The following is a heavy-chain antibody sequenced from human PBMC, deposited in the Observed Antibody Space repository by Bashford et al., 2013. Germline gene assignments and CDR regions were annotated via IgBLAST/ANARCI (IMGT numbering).Heavy chain of an antibody. D-gene: IGHD3-22*01. CDR2: ISAYNGNT. Sequence: ASVKVSCKASGYTFTSYGISWVRQAPGQGLEWMGWISAYNGNTNYAQKLQGRVTMTTDTSTSTAYMELRSLRSDDTAVYYCARVILDYDRSGYFDPWGQGTLVTVSS. CDR3: ARVILDYDRSGYFDP. CDR1: GYTFTSYG. J-gene: IGHJ5*02. V-gene: IGHV1-18*01.